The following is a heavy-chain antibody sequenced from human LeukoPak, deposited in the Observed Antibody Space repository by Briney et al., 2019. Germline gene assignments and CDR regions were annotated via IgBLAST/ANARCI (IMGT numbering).Heavy chain of an antibody. Sequence: SETLSLTCTVSGGSISNHYWTWIRQPPGKGLEWIGYISYSGSTNYNPSLRSRVTISIDTSNNQISLRLSPVTAADTAVCYCARDPTTVTKGFDIWGLGTMVTVSP. V-gene: IGHV4-59*11. CDR2: ISYSGST. D-gene: IGHD4-17*01. CDR1: GGSISNHY. J-gene: IGHJ3*02. CDR3: ARDPTTVTKGFDI.